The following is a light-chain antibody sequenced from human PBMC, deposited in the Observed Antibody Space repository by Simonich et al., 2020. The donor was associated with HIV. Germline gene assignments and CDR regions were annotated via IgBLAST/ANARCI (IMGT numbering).Light chain of an antibody. Sequence: DIVMPQSPDSLAVSLGERATINCTSSQSVLSSSNNKNYLAWYQQNTGQPPNLLIYWASTRESGVPYRFRGSGSGTEFTLTINSLQAEDVAVYYCQQYYSTPPTFGQGTKVEIK. CDR3: QQYYSTPPT. CDR1: QSVLSSSNNKNY. CDR2: WAS. J-gene: IGKJ1*01. V-gene: IGKV4-1*01.